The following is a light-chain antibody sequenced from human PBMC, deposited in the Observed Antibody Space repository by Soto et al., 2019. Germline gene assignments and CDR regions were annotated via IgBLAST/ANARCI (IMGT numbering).Light chain of an antibody. J-gene: IGKJ1*01. Sequence: DIVMTQSPLSLPVTPGEPASISCRSSQSLLHSDGNNYLEWYLQKPGQSPQLLIYLGSNRASGVPDRFSGSGSGTDFTLQISTVEAEDVGVYYCMQGLKMWTFGQGTKVEI. CDR2: LGS. CDR1: QSLLHSDGNNY. V-gene: IGKV2-28*01. CDR3: MQGLKMWT.